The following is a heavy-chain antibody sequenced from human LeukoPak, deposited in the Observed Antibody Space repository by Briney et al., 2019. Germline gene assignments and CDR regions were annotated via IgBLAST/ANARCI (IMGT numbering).Heavy chain of an antibody. V-gene: IGHV1-18*01. CDR3: AGHSRDYDYVWGSYWAFDI. CDR2: ISAYNGNT. CDR1: GYTFTSYG. Sequence: GASVKVSCKASGYTFTSYGISWVRQAPGQGLEWMGWISAYNGNTNYAQKLQGRVTMTTDTSTSTAYMELRSLRSDDTAVCYCAGHSRDYDYVWGSYWAFDIWGQGTVVTVSS. D-gene: IGHD3-16*01. J-gene: IGHJ3*02.